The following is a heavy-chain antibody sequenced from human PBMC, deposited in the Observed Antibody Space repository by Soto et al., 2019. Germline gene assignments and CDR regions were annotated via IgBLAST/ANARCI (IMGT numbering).Heavy chain of an antibody. D-gene: IGHD3-3*01. CDR3: ARHVWSGYYFDY. Sequence: PSETLSLTCTVSGGSISSSSYYWGWIRQPPGKGLEWIGSIYYSGSTYYNPSLKSRVTISVDTSKNQFSLKLSSVTAADTAVYYCARHVWSGYYFDYWGQGTLVTVSS. V-gene: IGHV4-39*01. CDR1: GGSISSSSYY. J-gene: IGHJ4*02. CDR2: IYYSGST.